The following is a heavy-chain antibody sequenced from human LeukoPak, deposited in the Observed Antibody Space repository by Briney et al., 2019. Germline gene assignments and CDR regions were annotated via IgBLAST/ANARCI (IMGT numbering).Heavy chain of an antibody. J-gene: IGHJ4*02. D-gene: IGHD2-2*01. CDR1: GFTFSSYG. CDR3: ARDAGGGVPAAVDY. Sequence: GGSLRLSCAASGFTFSSYGMHWVRQAPGKGLEWVAFIRYDGSNKYYADSVKGRFTISRDNSKNTLYLQMNSLRAEDTAVYYCARDAGGGVPAAVDYWGQGTRVTVSS. V-gene: IGHV3-30*02. CDR2: IRYDGSNK.